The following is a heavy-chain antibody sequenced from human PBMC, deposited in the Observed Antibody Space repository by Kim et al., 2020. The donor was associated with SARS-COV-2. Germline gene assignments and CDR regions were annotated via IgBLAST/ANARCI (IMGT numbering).Heavy chain of an antibody. V-gene: IGHV1-46*01. CDR3: ARGDRGITPPLFGY. Sequence: ASVKVSCKASGYTFTNYYIHWVRQAPGQGPEWMGIINCSGGSTTYTHKFQGRVTMTSDTSTSTVYMELSSLRFEDTAIYYCARGDRGITPPLFGYWGQGTLVTVSS. J-gene: IGHJ4*02. CDR2: INCSGGST. D-gene: IGHD3-10*01. CDR1: GYTFTNYY.